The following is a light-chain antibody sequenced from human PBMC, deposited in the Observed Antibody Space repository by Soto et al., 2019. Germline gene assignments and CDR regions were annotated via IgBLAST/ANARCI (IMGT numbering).Light chain of an antibody. V-gene: IGKV3-11*01. CDR2: DAY. CDR1: QSVSNN. J-gene: IGKJ5*01. CDR3: QQRHMWPIT. Sequence: EIVMTQSPATLSVSPGERATLSCRASQSVSNNLAWYQQKRGQAPRLLIYDAYNRATGIPPRFSGSGSGTDFTLTISSLEPEDSAVYYCQQRHMWPITFGQGTRLEIK.